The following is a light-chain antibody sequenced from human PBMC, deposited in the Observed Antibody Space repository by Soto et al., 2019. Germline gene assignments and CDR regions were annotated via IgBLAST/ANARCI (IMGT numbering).Light chain of an antibody. V-gene: IGKV1-6*02. CDR2: GAS. Sequence: IQIAPPPSSLSSSFGDRITTTFGASQGISNDLAWFQQKPGKDPKLLLYGASSLQSGVPSRFSGSGSGTDFTLTISSLQPEDFATYYCLQDYTYPYTFGQGTRREIK. CDR3: LQDYTYPYT. CDR1: QGISND. J-gene: IGKJ5*01.